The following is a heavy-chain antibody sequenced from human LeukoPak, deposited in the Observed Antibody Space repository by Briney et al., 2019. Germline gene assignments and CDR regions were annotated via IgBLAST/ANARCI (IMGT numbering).Heavy chain of an antibody. Sequence: PSETLSLTCTVSGGSISSSSYYWGWIRQPPGKGLEWIGSIYYSGSTYYNPSLKSRVTISVDTSKNQFSLKLSSVTAADTAVYYCARHKGDVLRYFAPGLFDPWGQGTLVTVSS. J-gene: IGHJ5*02. CDR3: ARHKGDVLRYFAPGLFDP. D-gene: IGHD3-9*01. CDR2: IYYSGST. CDR1: GGSISSSSYY. V-gene: IGHV4-39*01.